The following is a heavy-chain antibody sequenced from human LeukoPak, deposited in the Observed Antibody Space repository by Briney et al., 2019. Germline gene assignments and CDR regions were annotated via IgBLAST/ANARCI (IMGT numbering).Heavy chain of an antibody. J-gene: IGHJ6*02. CDR3: ARDSMGYCSGGSCFKEYYYGMDV. CDR1: GYTFTSYG. CDR2: ISAYNGNT. V-gene: IGHV1-18*01. D-gene: IGHD2-15*01. Sequence: ASVKVSCKASGYTFTSYGISWVRQAPGQGLEWMGWISAYNGNTNYAQKLQGRVTMATDTSTSTAYMELRSLRSDDTAVYYCARDSMGYCSGGSCFKEYYYGMDVWGQGTTVTVSS.